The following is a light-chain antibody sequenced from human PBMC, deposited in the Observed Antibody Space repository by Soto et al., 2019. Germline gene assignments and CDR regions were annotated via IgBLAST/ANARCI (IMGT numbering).Light chain of an antibody. CDR2: GAS. V-gene: IGKV3-20*01. CDR3: QQFSSYPLT. Sequence: EILFAQSPGTPSLSPGERATPSCRASQSVTNSFLAWYQQKPGQAPRLLIYGASSRATGIPDRFSGSGSGTDFTLTISRLEPEDFAVYYCQQFSSYPLTFGGGTKVDIK. J-gene: IGKJ4*01. CDR1: QSVTNSF.